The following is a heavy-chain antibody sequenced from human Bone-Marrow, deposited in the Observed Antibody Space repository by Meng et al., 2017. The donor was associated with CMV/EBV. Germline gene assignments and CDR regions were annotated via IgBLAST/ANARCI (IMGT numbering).Heavy chain of an antibody. D-gene: IGHD2-2*01. J-gene: IGHJ4*02. CDR2: INHSGST. CDR1: SFGRYY. Sequence: SFGRYYWSGIRQPPQKGLEWIGEINHSGSTNYNPSLKSRVTISVDTSKNQFSLKLSSVTAADTAVYYCARGGLGYCSSTSCYSYYFDYWGQGTLVTVSS. V-gene: IGHV4-34*01. CDR3: ARGGLGYCSSTSCYSYYFDY.